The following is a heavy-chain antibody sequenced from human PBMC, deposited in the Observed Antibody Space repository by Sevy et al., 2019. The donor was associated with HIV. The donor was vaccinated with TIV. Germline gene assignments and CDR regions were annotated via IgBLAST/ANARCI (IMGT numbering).Heavy chain of an antibody. V-gene: IGHV5-51*01. J-gene: IGHJ6*02. Sequence: GESLKISCKGSGYTFTNYWIGWVRQMPGKGLEWMGIIYPGDSDTRYSPSFQGQVTISVDKSISTGYLQWSSLKASDTAIFYCARGARGTLPSYYYYTMDIWGQGTTVTVSS. CDR1: GYTFTNYW. D-gene: IGHD1-1*01. CDR2: IYPGDSDT. CDR3: ARGARGTLPSYYYYTMDI.